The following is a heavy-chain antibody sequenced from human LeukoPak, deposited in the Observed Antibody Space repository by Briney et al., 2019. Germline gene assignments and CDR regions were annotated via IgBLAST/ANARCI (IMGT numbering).Heavy chain of an antibody. V-gene: IGHV4-59*01. J-gene: IGHJ6*03. CDR1: DDSINTYY. Sequence: SETLSLTCTVSDDSINTYYWSWIRQRPGKGLEWIGYIHHSGSTNYNPSLRSRVTISVDTSKSQLSLKLNSVTAADTAVYFCARVRWLHAYYSYYCMDVWGRGTTVTFSS. D-gene: IGHD3-22*01. CDR3: ARVRWLHAYYSYYCMDV. CDR2: IHHSGST.